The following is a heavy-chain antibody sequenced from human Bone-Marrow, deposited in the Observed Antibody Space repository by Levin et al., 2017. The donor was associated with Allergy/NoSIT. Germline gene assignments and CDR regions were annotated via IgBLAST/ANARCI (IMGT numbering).Heavy chain of an antibody. V-gene: IGHV3-74*01. Sequence: GESLKISCSASGFTFSGYWMHWVRQAPGKGLEWVSRIYNDGSTTNYADSVKGRFTISRDNAKNTLYLQMSRLRAADTAVYYCVRDRGSSSLYLDVWGTGTTVIVSS. CDR1: GFTFSGYW. CDR2: IYNDGSTT. J-gene: IGHJ6*03. CDR3: VRDRGSSSLYLDV. D-gene: IGHD2-15*01.